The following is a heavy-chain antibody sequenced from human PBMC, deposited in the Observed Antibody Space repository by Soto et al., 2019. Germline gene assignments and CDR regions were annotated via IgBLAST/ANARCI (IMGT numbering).Heavy chain of an antibody. V-gene: IGHV1-46*01. D-gene: IGHD5-18*01. CDR1: GYTFTSYY. CDR3: AKDESPLFRYSYGYKGVDYFDY. Sequence: ASVKVSCKASGYTFTSYYMNLVRQAPGQGLEWLGIINPSGGYTTYAQRFLGRVTMTSDTSTSTVHMELGSLTSEDTAVYYCAKDESPLFRYSYGYKGVDYFDYWGQGTLVTVSS. CDR2: INPSGGYT. J-gene: IGHJ4*02.